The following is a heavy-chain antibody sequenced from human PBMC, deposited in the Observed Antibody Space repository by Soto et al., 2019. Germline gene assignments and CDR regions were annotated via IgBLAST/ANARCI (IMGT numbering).Heavy chain of an antibody. J-gene: IGHJ3*02. CDR2: ISYDGSNK. CDR1: GFTFSSYG. Sequence: PVGSLRLSCAASGFTFSSYGMHWVRQAPGKGLEWVAVISYDGSNKYYADSVKGRFTISRDNSKNTLYLQMNSLRAEDTAVYYCAKAHGDGAFDIWGQGTMVTVSS. V-gene: IGHV3-30*18. CDR3: AKAHGDGAFDI.